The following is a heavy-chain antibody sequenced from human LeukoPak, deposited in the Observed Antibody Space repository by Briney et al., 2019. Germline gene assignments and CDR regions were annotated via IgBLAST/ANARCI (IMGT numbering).Heavy chain of an antibody. D-gene: IGHD1/OR15-1a*01. CDR2: ISYDGEDK. CDR1: GFTFIHYS. Sequence: PGRSLRLSRAASGFTFIHYSMHWVRQAPRRGLEWVTIISYDGEDKYYADSVKGRFTISRDNSKSTLYLHMNSLRREDTAVYFCVRGKWWNNVEHYFDYWGQGILVTVSS. J-gene: IGHJ4*02. V-gene: IGHV3-30*04. CDR3: VRGKWWNNVEHYFDY.